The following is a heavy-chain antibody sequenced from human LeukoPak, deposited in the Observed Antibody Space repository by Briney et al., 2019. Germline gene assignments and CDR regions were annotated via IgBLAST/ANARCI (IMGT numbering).Heavy chain of an antibody. CDR3: ARADRYGTTWYGRVGY. CDR2: ISGSGGST. Sequence: GGSLRLSCAASGFTFSSYAMSWVRQAPGKGLEWVSAISGSGGSTYYADSVKGRFTISRDNSRNTLYLQMNSLRAEDTAVYYCARADRYGTTWYGRVGYWGQGTLVTVSS. D-gene: IGHD6-13*01. J-gene: IGHJ4*02. CDR1: GFTFSSYA. V-gene: IGHV3-23*01.